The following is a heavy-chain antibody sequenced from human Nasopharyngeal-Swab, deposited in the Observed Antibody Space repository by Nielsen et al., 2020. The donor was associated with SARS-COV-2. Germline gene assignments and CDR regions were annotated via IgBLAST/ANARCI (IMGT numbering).Heavy chain of an antibody. CDR1: GFTFSSYA. D-gene: IGHD1-1*01. V-gene: IGHV3-23*01. CDR3: AKGGTPLTPAPPYFDY. Sequence: GGSLRLSCAASGFTFSSYAMSWVRQAPGKGLEWVSAISGSGGSTYYADSVKGRFTISRDNSKNTLYLQMNSLRAEDTAVYYCAKGGTPLTPAPPYFDYWGQGTLVTVPS. CDR2: ISGSGGST. J-gene: IGHJ4*02.